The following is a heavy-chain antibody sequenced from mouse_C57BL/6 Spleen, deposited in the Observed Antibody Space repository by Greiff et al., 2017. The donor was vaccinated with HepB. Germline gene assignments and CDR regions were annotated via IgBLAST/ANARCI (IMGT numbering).Heavy chain of an antibody. CDR1: GFTFSSYA. Sequence: EVQLVESGGGLVKPGGSLKLSCAASGFTFSSYAMSWVRQTPGKRLEWVATISDGGSYTYYPDNVKGRFTISRDNAKNNLYLQMSHLKSEDTAMYYCARDGLYYGYDGFAYWGQGTLVTVSA. CDR3: ARDGLYYGYDGFAY. CDR2: ISDGGSYT. D-gene: IGHD2-2*01. J-gene: IGHJ3*01. V-gene: IGHV5-4*01.